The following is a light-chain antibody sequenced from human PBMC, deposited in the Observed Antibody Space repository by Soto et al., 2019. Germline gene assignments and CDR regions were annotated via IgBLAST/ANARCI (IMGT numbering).Light chain of an antibody. CDR1: SNDVGAYDH. V-gene: IGLV2-11*01. J-gene: IGLJ6*01. Sequence: QSALTQPLSVSGSPGQSVAISCTGTSNDVGAYDHVSWYQHSPGKAPKLLIFDVNKRPSGVPDRFSGSKSGNTASLTISGLQADDEAEYFCSSFAGTYSLYIFGSGTKVTVL. CDR3: SSFAGTYSLYI. CDR2: DVN.